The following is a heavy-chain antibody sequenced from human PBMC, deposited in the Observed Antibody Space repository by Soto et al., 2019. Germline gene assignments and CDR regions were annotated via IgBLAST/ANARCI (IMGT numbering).Heavy chain of an antibody. J-gene: IGHJ3*02. D-gene: IGHD4-17*01. CDR3: AHPRGYGVFDAVDI. CDR2: ISSSHST. Sequence: GGSLRLSCAASGSIFSTYAMNWVRQAPGEGLEWVSAISSSHSTFYAESVRGRFTISRDNSVNTLYLQMSSLRTEDTAVYYCAHPRGYGVFDAVDIWGQGTMVTVSS. CDR1: GSIFSTYA. V-gene: IGHV3-23*01.